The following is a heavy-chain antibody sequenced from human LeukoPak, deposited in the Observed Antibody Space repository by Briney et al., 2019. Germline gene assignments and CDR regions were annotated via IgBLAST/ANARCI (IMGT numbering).Heavy chain of an antibody. V-gene: IGHV1-69*04. CDR3: ASPRGYDSSGYYARGFDY. D-gene: IGHD3-22*01. J-gene: IGHJ4*02. CDR2: IIPILGIA. Sequence: SVKVSRKASGGTFSSYAISWVRQALGQGLEWMGRIIPILGIANYAQKFQGRVTITADKSTSTAYMELSSLRSEDTAVYYCASPRGYDSSGYYARGFDYWGQGTLVTVSS. CDR1: GGTFSSYA.